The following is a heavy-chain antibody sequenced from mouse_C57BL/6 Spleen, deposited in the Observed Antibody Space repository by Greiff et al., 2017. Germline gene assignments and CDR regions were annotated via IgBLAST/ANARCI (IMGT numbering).Heavy chain of an antibody. CDR1: GFTFSSYA. J-gene: IGHJ4*01. V-gene: IGHV5-4*01. CDR2: ISYGGSYT. CDR3: ARVRRHYYAMDY. Sequence: EVQGVESGGGLVKPGGSLKLSCAASGFTFSSYAMTWVRQTPEKRLEWVATISYGGSYTKYPDNVKGRFTISRDNAKNNLYLQMSHLKSEDTAMYDCARVRRHYYAMDYWGQGTSVTVSS.